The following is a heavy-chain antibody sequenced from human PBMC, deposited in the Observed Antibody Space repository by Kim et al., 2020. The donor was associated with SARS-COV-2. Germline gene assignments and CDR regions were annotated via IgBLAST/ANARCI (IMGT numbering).Heavy chain of an antibody. J-gene: IGHJ4*02. CDR2: INPDSGGT. Sequence: ASVKVSCKASGYTFTGYYLHWVRQAPGQGLEWMGRINPDSGGTNYAEKFQGRVTMTRDTSITTAYMELSRLRSDDTAIYYCTTYYYGSDPFDYWGQGTLV. D-gene: IGHD3-10*01. CDR3: TTYYYGSDPFDY. CDR1: GYTFTGYY. V-gene: IGHV1-2*06.